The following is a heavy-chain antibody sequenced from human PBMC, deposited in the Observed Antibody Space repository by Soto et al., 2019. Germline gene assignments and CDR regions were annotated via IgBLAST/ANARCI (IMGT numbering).Heavy chain of an antibody. CDR3: ARRTVNIRTFYSGLKTHCFDY. Sequence: QLQLHESGPGLVKPSETLSLTCAVSGDSMSSSDYYWGWIRQPPGKGLEWIGRIYYSGSTYYNPSLQSRVAISVDTSKNQFSLKLKSVTAADTAIYYCARRTVNIRTFYSGLKTHCFDYWGQGAPVTVSS. D-gene: IGHD6-19*01. V-gene: IGHV4-39*01. CDR1: GDSMSSSDYY. CDR2: IYYSGST. J-gene: IGHJ4*02.